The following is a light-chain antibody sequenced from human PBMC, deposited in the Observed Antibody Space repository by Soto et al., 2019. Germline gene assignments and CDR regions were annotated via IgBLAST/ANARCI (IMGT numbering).Light chain of an antibody. CDR2: GNS. CDR1: SSNSGAGYD. CDR3: QSYDSSLSGVV. J-gene: IGLJ2*01. Sequence: QSVLTQPPSVSGAPGQRVAISCTGSSSNSGAGYDVHWYQQLPGTAPKLLIYGNSNRPSGVPDRFSGSKSSTSASLAITGLQAEDEADYYCQSYDSSLSGVVFGGGPKLTVL. V-gene: IGLV1-40*01.